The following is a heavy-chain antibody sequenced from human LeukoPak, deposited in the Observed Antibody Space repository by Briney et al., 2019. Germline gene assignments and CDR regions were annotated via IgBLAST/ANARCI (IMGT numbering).Heavy chain of an antibody. D-gene: IGHD2-15*01. CDR2: INHSGST. CDR1: GGSFSGFY. J-gene: IGHJ6*03. Sequence: SETLSLTCAVYGGSFSGFYWSWIRQPPGKGLEWIGEINHSGSTNYNPSLKSRVTISVDTSKNQFSLKLSSVTAADTAVYYCARVSWQLLNVYYYYMDVWGKGTTVTVSS. CDR3: ARVSWQLLNVYYYYMDV. V-gene: IGHV4-34*01.